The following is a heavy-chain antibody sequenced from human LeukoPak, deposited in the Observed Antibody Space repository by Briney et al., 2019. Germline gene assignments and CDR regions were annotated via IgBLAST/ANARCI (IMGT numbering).Heavy chain of an antibody. V-gene: IGHV4-31*03. CDR2: IYYSGST. Sequence: SETLSLTCTVSGGSISSGGYYWSWIRQHPGKGLEWIGYIYYSGSTYYNPSLKSRVTISVDTSKNQFSLKLSSVTAADTAVYYCARDVGYCSSTSCYPSYNWFDPWGQGTLVTVSS. D-gene: IGHD2-2*03. J-gene: IGHJ5*02. CDR3: ARDVGYCSSTSCYPSYNWFDP. CDR1: GGSISSGGYY.